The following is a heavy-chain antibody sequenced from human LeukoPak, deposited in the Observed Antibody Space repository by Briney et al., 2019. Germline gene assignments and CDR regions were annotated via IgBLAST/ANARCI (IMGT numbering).Heavy chain of an antibody. CDR2: IVVGSGNT. J-gene: IGHJ6*02. CDR3: AAGYCSGGSCYPYYYYGMDV. D-gene: IGHD2-15*01. Sequence: SVKVPCKASGFTFTSSAVQWVRQARGQRLEWIGWIVVGSGNTNYARKFQERVTITRDMSTSTAYMELSSLRSEDTAVYYCAAGYCSGGSCYPYYYYGMDVWGQGTTVTVSS. CDR1: GFTFTSSA. V-gene: IGHV1-58*01.